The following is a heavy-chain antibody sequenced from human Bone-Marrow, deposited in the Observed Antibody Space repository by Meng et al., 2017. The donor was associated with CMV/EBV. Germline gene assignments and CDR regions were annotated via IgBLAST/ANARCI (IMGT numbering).Heavy chain of an antibody. D-gene: IGHD3-10*01. Sequence: CTVSGASMSSGGYYWSWIRQRPGKGMEWIGYIYYSGGTDYNPSLKSRVTISVDTSKKQFSLKLSSVTAADTAVYYCASYGSGSFDYWGQGTLVTVSS. CDR2: IYYSGGT. CDR1: GASMSSGGYY. CDR3: ASYGSGSFDY. J-gene: IGHJ4*02. V-gene: IGHV4-31*03.